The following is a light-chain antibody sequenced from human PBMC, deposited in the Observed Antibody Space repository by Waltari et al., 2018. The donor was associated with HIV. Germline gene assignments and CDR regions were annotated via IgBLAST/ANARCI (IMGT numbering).Light chain of an antibody. CDR2: TAS. J-gene: IGKJ2*01. Sequence: EILMTQSPDTLSVSPGETATLSCRASQGVNINLAWYQQKPGQAPRLLIYTASTRATGIPARFSGSGSGTEFTLTITSLQSEDFTIYYCQQYNNWPYTFGQGTKLEI. V-gene: IGKV3-15*01. CDR1: QGVNIN. CDR3: QQYNNWPYT.